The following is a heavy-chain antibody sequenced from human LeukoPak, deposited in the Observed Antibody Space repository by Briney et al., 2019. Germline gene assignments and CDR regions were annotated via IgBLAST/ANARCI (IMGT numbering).Heavy chain of an antibody. CDR3: ARSIGYGGNSACGMDV. CDR2: ITPFNGNT. CDR1: GYTFTYRY. Sequence: SVKVSCKASGYTFTYRYLHWVRQAPGQALEWMGWITPFNGNTNYAQKFQDRVTITRDRSMSTAYMELSSLRSEDTAMYYCARSIGYGGNSACGMDVWGQGTTVTVSS. J-gene: IGHJ6*02. V-gene: IGHV1-45*02. D-gene: IGHD4-23*01.